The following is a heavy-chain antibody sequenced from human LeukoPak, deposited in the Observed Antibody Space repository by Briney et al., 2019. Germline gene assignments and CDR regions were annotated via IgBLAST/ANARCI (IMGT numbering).Heavy chain of an antibody. CDR3: AAIYRRAWMYYFDC. V-gene: IGHV4-39*01. J-gene: IGHJ4*02. Sequence: SETLSLTCTVSGGSISSSSYYWGWIRQPPGKELEWIGSIYYSGSTYYNPSLKSRVTLSVDPSKNQFSLKLSSVTAADTAVYYCAAIYRRAWMYYFDCWGRGTVVIVSS. CDR1: GGSISSSSYY. CDR2: IYYSGST. D-gene: IGHD6-19*01.